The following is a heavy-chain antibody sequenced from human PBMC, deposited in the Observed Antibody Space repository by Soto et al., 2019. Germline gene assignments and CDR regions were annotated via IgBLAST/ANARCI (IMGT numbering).Heavy chain of an antibody. CDR2: IRSKAYGGTT. J-gene: IGHJ4*02. CDR1: GFTFGDYP. CDR3: ARAGIRTIFDY. D-gene: IGHD2-21*01. Sequence: GGSLRLSCTASGFTFGDYPMSWFRQAPGKGLEWVGFIRSKAYGGTTEYAASVEGRFTISRDDSKSIAYLQMNSLKTEDTAVYYCARAGIRTIFDYWGQGTMGTVSS. V-gene: IGHV3-49*03.